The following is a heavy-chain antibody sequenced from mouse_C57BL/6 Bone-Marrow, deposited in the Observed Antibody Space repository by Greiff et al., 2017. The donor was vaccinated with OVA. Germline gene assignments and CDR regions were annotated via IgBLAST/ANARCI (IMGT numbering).Heavy chain of an antibody. CDR2: IDPETGGT. J-gene: IGHJ3*01. V-gene: IGHV1-15*01. CDR1: GYTFTDYE. CDR3: ARAENYGNYVFAY. Sequence: QVQLQQSGAELVRPGASVTLSCKASGYTFTDYEMHWVKQTPVHGLEWIGAIDPETGGTAYNQKFKGKAILTADKSSSTAYMELRSLTSEDSAVYYCARAENYGNYVFAYWGRGTLVTVSA. D-gene: IGHD2-1*01.